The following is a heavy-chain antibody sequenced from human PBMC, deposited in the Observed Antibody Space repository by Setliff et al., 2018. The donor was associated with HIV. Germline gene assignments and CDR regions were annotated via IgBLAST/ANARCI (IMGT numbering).Heavy chain of an antibody. J-gene: IGHJ4*02. CDR1: GGSFSGYY. Sequence: SETLSLTCAVYGGSFSGYYWSWIRQPPGKGLEWVGSLFSRGTTYYHPSLKSRVTISLDTSQNHFSLKLTSVTAADTAVYYCARHGQSFDFSIASEGYYFDSWGQGTLVTVS. V-gene: IGHV4-34*12. CDR3: ARHGQSFDFSIASEGYYFDS. D-gene: IGHD3-3*01. CDR2: LFSRGTT.